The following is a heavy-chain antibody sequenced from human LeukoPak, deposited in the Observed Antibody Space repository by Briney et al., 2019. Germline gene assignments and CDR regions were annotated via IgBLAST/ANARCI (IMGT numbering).Heavy chain of an antibody. Sequence: PGGSLRLSCAASGFTLSSYAMSWVRQAPGKGLEWVSAISGSGGSTYYADSVKGRFTISRDNSKNTLYLQMSSLRAEDTAVYYCAKTTKIAAAAFDIWGQGTMVTVSS. V-gene: IGHV3-23*01. CDR2: ISGSGGST. CDR1: GFTLSSYA. D-gene: IGHD6-13*01. CDR3: AKTTKIAAAAFDI. J-gene: IGHJ3*02.